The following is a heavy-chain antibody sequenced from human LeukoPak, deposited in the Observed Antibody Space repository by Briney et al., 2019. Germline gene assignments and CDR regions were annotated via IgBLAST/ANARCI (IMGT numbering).Heavy chain of an antibody. CDR2: IYHSGST. J-gene: IGHJ4*02. D-gene: IGHD5-18*01. CDR3: ARGFTLWAYYFDY. Sequence: SETLSLTCTVSGYSISSGYYWGWIRQPPGKGLEWIGSIYHSGSTYYNPSLKSRVTISVDTSKNQFSLKLSSVTAADTAAYYCARGFTLWAYYFDYWGQGTLVTVSS. V-gene: IGHV4-38-2*02. CDR1: GYSISSGYY.